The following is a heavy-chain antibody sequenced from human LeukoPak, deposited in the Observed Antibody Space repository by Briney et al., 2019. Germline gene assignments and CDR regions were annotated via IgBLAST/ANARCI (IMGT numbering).Heavy chain of an antibody. CDR2: IYSGGST. V-gene: IGHV3-66*02. J-gene: IGHJ4*02. D-gene: IGHD3-22*01. Sequence: GGSLRLSRAASGFTVSSNYMSWVRQAPGKGLEWVSVIYSGGSTYYADSVKGRFTISRDNSKNTLYLQMNSLRAEDTAVYYCARLFAYDYYYDSSGYQRLDYWGQGTLVTVSS. CDR1: GFTVSSNY. CDR3: ARLFAYDYYYDSSGYQRLDY.